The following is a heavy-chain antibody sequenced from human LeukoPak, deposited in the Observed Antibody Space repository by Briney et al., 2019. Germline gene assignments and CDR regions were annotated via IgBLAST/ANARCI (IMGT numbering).Heavy chain of an antibody. J-gene: IGHJ4*02. CDR3: ARGLLVIDY. CDR1: DYSISSGYY. D-gene: IGHD6-13*01. V-gene: IGHV4-38-2*01. Sequence: PSETLSLTCGVSDYSISSGYYWGWIRQPPGKGLEWIGSMYHSGDTYYNPSLKSRVTISVDTSKNQFSLKLSSVTAADTAVYYCARGLLVIDYWGQGTLVTVSS. CDR2: MYHSGDT.